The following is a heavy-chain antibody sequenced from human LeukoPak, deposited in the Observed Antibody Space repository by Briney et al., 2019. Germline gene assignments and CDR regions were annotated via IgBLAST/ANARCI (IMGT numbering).Heavy chain of an antibody. V-gene: IGHV4-59*08. CDR2: IYYSGST. D-gene: IGHD2-15*01. J-gene: IGHJ4*02. CDR3: ARRSVSGGEITY. Sequence: SETLSLTCTVSGGSISSYYWSWIRQPAGKGLEWIGYIYYSGSTNYNPSLKSRVTISVDTSKNQFSLKLSSVTAADTAVYYCARRSVSGGEITYWGQGTLVTVSS. CDR1: GGSISSYY.